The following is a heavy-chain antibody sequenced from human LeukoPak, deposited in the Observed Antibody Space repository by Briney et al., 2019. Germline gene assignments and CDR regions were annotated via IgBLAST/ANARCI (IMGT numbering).Heavy chain of an antibody. CDR1: GGSISSGGYY. CDR2: IYYSGST. V-gene: IGHV4-31*03. J-gene: IGHJ4*02. D-gene: IGHD5-18*01. Sequence: SQTLSLTCTVSGGSISSGGYYRSWIRQHPGKGLEWIGYIYYSGSTYYNPSLKSRVTISVDTSKNQFSLKLSSVTAADTAVYYCATARGYSYGPKYYFDYWGQGTLVTVSS. CDR3: ATARGYSYGPKYYFDY.